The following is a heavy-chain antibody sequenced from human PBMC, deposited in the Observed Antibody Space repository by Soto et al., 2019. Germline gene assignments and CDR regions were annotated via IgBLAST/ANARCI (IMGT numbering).Heavy chain of an antibody. J-gene: IGHJ5*02. CDR2: IHHSGTT. Sequence: TLSLTCGVSGDSISSTNWWHWVRQPPGKGLEWIGEIHHSGTTNYNPSLKSRVAISVDKSKNQFSLKLNSVTAADTAVYYCARVRQYCSATSCYLDPWGRGTLVTVSS. CDR3: ARVRQYCSATSCYLDP. D-gene: IGHD2-2*01. V-gene: IGHV4-4*02. CDR1: GDSISSTNW.